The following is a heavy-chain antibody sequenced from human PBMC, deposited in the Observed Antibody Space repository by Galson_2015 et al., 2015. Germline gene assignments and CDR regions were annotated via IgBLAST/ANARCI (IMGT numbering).Heavy chain of an antibody. D-gene: IGHD3-22*01. V-gene: IGHV3-23*01. Sequence: SMRLSCAAYGFTFSSYAMSWVRQAPGKGLEWVSLITARGGSPYYADSVKRRCTISRENSKNALYLKMNSLRAEDTAMYYCAKGVGSDFYYANDYSGQGTLVTVSS. CDR2: ITARGGSP. CDR1: GFTFSSYA. CDR3: AKGVGSDFYYANDY. J-gene: IGHJ4*02.